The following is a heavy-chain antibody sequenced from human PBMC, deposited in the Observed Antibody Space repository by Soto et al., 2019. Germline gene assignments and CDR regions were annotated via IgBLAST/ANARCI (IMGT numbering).Heavy chain of an antibody. CDR2: TFYSGST. CDR1: GVSISNYF. J-gene: IGHJ5*02. Sequence: TSETLSLTCTVSGVSISNYFWSWIRQPPGKGLEWMGYTFYSGSTNYNPSLKSRFTISVDTSKNQFSLMLSSVTAADTAVYYCARDYYDSSGPPYNWFDPWGQGTLVT. V-gene: IGHV4-59*01. CDR3: ARDYYDSSGPPYNWFDP. D-gene: IGHD3-22*01.